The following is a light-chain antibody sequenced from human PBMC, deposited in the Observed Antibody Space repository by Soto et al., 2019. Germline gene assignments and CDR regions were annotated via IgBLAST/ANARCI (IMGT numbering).Light chain of an antibody. CDR2: GAS. V-gene: IGKV3-20*01. CDR3: KQYGRSPPFT. CDR1: QRFSISY. J-gene: IGKJ2*01. Sequence: ELGLTQSPGTLPLSPGERATLSGRASQRFSISYLAWYQQKPGQAPRLLIYGASNMATGIPDRFSRSGSGTDFTLTMSRLQPEAFGVYFGKQYGRSPPFTFGQGTKVEIK.